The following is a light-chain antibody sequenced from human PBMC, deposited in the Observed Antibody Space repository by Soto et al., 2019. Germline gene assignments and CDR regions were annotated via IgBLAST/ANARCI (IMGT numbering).Light chain of an antibody. Sequence: EIVLTQSPGTPVFSSGGKSTPPLQANQEVRGQLLALDPPEPGQAPRLLIYGASTRATGIPDRFSGSGSGTDFTLTISRLEPEDFAVYYCQQYGSSPRFTFGPGTKVDIK. J-gene: IGKJ3*01. CDR3: QQYGSSPRFT. CDR2: GAS. V-gene: IGKV3-20*01. CDR1: EVRGQL.